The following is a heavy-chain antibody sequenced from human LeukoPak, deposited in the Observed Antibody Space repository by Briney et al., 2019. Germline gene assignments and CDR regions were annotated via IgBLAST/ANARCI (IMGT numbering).Heavy chain of an antibody. CDR1: GFTFSSCE. V-gene: IGHV3-48*03. CDR3: ARHEWGITNAFDI. CDR2: ISSSGSTI. J-gene: IGHJ3*02. Sequence: GGSLRLSCAASGFTFSSCEMNWVRQAPGKGLEWVSYISSSGSTIYYADSVKGRFTISRDNAKNSLYLQMNSLRAEDTAVYYCARHEWGITNAFDIWGQGAMVTVSS. D-gene: IGHD1-14*01.